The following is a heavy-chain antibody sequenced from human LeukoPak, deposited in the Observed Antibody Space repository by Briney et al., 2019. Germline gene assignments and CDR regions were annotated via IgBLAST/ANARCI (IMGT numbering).Heavy chain of an antibody. V-gene: IGHV3-30*02. CDR3: ARASNNWGFPPYFDY. CDR1: GFTFSNYG. D-gene: IGHD7-27*01. J-gene: IGHJ4*02. Sequence: PGGSLRLSCAASGFTFSNYGMHWVCQAPGKGLEWVTFTRSHGNDKYYADSVKGRFTISRDNSKNMLYLQMNSLRAEDTAVYYCARASNNWGFPPYFDYWGQGTLVTVSS. CDR2: TRSHGNDK.